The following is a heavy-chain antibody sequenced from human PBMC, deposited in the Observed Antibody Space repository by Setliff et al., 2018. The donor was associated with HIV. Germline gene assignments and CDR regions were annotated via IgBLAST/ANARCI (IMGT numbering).Heavy chain of an antibody. CDR3: ARQLVRRRVAFDI. Sequence: SETLSLTCSVSGGSISSSSYYWGWIRQPPGKGLEWIGSIYYGGGTFYNPSLKSRVTISLDTSKNQFSLQLSSVTAADTAVYYCARQLVRRRVAFDIWGQGTMVTVSS. J-gene: IGHJ3*02. V-gene: IGHV4-39*07. D-gene: IGHD6-13*01. CDR2: IYYGGGT. CDR1: GGSISSSSYY.